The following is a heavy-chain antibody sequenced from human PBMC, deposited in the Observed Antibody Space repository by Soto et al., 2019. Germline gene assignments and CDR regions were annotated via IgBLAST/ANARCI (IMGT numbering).Heavy chain of an antibody. CDR1: GGSLSSGGFS. CDR2: IYESGTT. D-gene: IGHD2-15*01. CDR3: ARGDTNRYSGDRFHP. Sequence: QVRLQESGPGLVKPSQTLSLTCAVSGGSLSSGGFSWSWLRQPPGKGLEWIGFIYESGTTYYNPYPRSPNTISPDKSQNPFPLNMNSSTPPDPGLFFLARGDTNRYSGDRFHPWGHGTLVTVSS. J-gene: IGHJ5*02. V-gene: IGHV4-30-2*01.